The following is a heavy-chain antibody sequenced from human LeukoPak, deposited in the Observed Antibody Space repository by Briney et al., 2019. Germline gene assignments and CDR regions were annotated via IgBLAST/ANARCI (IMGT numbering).Heavy chain of an antibody. J-gene: IGHJ4*02. V-gene: IGHV3-21*01. CDR1: GFTFSSYS. D-gene: IGHD6-19*01. CDR3: AKDKRDSGWYPGY. Sequence: GGSLRLSCAASGFTFSSYSMNWVRQAPGKGLEWVSSISSSNYIYYADSVKGRFTISRDNAKNSLYLQMNSLRAEDTAVYYCAKDKRDSGWYPGYWGQGTLVTVSS. CDR2: ISSSNYI.